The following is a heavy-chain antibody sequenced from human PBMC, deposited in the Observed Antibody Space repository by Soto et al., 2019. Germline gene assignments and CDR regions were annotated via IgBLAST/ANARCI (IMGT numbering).Heavy chain of an antibody. V-gene: IGHV3-11*06. D-gene: IGHD6-25*01. CDR2: ISSSSSYT. CDR1: GFTFSDYY. J-gene: IGHJ5*02. CDR3: AHRQSRGSVANWFDP. Sequence: GSLRLSCAASGFTFSDYYMSWIRQAPGKGLEWVSYISSSSSYTNYADSVKGRFTISRDNAKNSLYLQMNSLRDEDTAVYYCAHRQSRGSVANWFDPWGQGTLVTVS.